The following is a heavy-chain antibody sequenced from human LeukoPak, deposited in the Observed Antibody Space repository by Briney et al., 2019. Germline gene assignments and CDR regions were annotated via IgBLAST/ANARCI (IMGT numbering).Heavy chain of an antibody. CDR3: ARATYPRYSSSWFFDY. Sequence: ASVKVSCKASGYIFTSFYIHWVRQVPGQGPEWMGVINPRGGVTSYPQKFQGRVTVTRDTSTSTVYVELGSLTSEDTAVYYCARATYPRYSSSWFFDYWGQGTLVTVSS. D-gene: IGHD6-13*01. CDR1: GYIFTSFY. J-gene: IGHJ4*02. CDR2: INPRGGVT. V-gene: IGHV1-46*01.